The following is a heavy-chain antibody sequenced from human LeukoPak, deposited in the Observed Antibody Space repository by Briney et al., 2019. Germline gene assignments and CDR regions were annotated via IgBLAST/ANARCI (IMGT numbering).Heavy chain of an antibody. CDR1: GYTFTGYY. J-gene: IGHJ4*02. V-gene: IGHV1-2*02. CDR2: INANSGGT. Sequence: ASVKVSCKTSGYTFTGYYIHWVRQAPGQGLEWMGWINANSGGTIYAQKFQGRVTMTRDTSIGTAYMELTSLTSDDTAVYYYTREDYWGQGTLVTVSS. CDR3: TREDY.